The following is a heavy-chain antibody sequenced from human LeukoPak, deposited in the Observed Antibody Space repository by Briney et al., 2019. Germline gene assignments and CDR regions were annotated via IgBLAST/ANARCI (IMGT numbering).Heavy chain of an antibody. CDR3: ARDKRDFVVIPAAKPPGTFDI. J-gene: IGHJ3*02. V-gene: IGHV3-48*04. D-gene: IGHD2-2*01. CDR1: GFTFSSYS. CDR2: ISSSSSTI. Sequence: GGSLRLSCAASGFTFSSYSMNWVRQAPGKGLEWVSYISSSSSTIYYADSVKGRFTISRDNAKNSLYLQMNSLRAEDTAVYYCARDKRDFVVIPAAKPPGTFDIWGQGTMVTVSS.